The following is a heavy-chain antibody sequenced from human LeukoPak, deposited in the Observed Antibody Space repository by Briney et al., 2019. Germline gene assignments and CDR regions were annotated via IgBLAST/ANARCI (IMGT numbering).Heavy chain of an antibody. CDR2: INPNSGGT. Sequence: GASVKVSCKASGYTFTDYYLHWVRQAPGQGLEWMGWINPNSGGTNYAQRFQGRVTMTRDTSISTAYMEVSSLRSDDTAVYSCARDSSGWYYDYWGQGTLVTVPS. CDR1: GYTFTDYY. J-gene: IGHJ4*02. D-gene: IGHD6-19*01. CDR3: ARDSSGWYYDY. V-gene: IGHV1-2*02.